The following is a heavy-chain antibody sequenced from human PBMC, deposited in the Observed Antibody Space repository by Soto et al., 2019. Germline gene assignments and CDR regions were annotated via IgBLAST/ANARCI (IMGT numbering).Heavy chain of an antibody. CDR3: ARGPYNWNYKIGRGRFDS. V-gene: IGHV4-34*01. Sequence: SETLSLTCAVYGGSVSGYSWSWLRQPPGRGLEWIGEINHGVSTNYSPSLKSRVTISEDTSKNQFSLKLRSVTAADTAVYYCARGPYNWNYKIGRGRFDSWGQGTRVTVSS. CDR1: GGSVSGYS. J-gene: IGHJ4*02. CDR2: INHGVST. D-gene: IGHD1-7*01.